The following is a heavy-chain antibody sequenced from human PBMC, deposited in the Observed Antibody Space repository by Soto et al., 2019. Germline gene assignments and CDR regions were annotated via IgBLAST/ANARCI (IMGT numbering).Heavy chain of an antibody. V-gene: IGHV3-74*01. D-gene: IGHD3-9*01. CDR1: GFTFSNDW. Sequence: SLRLYCSSSGFTFSNDWMHSVRRARLEWLELVSRINADGGSTHYADSVMGRFTISRDNAKNTLFLQLNSLRVEDTAIYYCRKVLTRGVGVPRFYFDSWGQGTLSTFSS. J-gene: IGHJ4*02. CDR2: INADGGST. CDR3: RKVLTRGVGVPRFYFDS.